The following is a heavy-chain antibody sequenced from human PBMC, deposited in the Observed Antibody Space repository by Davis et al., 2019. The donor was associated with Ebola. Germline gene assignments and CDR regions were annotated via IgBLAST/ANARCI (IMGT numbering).Heavy chain of an antibody. J-gene: IGHJ4*02. V-gene: IGHV3-23*01. CDR2: ISTSGTTT. Sequence: GESLKISCAASGFTFNNHAMSWVRQTPGKGLEWVSSISTSGTTTSYADSVRGRFTISRDNSQNTLFLQMHSLRVEDTALYYCAKGFGDHEGDIEYWGLGTPVTVSS. CDR1: GFTFNNHA. CDR3: AKGFGDHEGDIEY. D-gene: IGHD3-16*01.